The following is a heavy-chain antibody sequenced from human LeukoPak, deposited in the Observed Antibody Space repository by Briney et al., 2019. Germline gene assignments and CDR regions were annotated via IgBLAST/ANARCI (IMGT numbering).Heavy chain of an antibody. CDR1: GFTFSNYW. CDR2: SNGDGTDT. D-gene: IGHD6-13*01. CDR3: ARGQQLFQPNFDY. J-gene: IGHJ4*02. Sequence: GGSLRLSCAASGFTFSNYWMHWVRQAPGMGLVWVSRSNGDGTDTIYADSVKGRFTISRDNSKNTLSLQMNSLRAEDTAVYYCARGQQLFQPNFDYWGQGTLVTVSS. V-gene: IGHV3-74*01.